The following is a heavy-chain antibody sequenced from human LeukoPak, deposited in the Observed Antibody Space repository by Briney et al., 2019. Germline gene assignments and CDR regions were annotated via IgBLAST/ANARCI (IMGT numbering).Heavy chain of an antibody. CDR2: ISYEGSNK. Sequence: GGSLRLSCAASGFTFSSYGMHWVRQAPGKGLEGVAVISYEGSNKYYADSVKGRFTISRDNSKNTLYLQMNSLRAEDTAVYYCAKIEDVGWPDFYYYYGMDVWGQGTTVTVSS. J-gene: IGHJ6*02. CDR3: AKIEDVGWPDFYYYYGMDV. D-gene: IGHD2-15*01. V-gene: IGHV3-30*18. CDR1: GFTFSSYG.